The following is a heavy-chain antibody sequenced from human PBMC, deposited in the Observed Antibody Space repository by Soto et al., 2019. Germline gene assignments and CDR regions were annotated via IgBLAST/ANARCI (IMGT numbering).Heavy chain of an antibody. CDR1: GGSISSGDYY. V-gene: IGHV4-30-4*01. CDR3: ALRPSGRLLGAFDI. D-gene: IGHD2-15*01. Sequence: SETLSLTCTVSGGSISSGDYYWSWIRQPPGKGLEWIGYIYYSGSTYYNPSLKSRVTISVDTSKNQFSLKLSSVTAADTAVYYCALRPSGRLLGAFDIWGQGTMVTVSS. CDR2: IYYSGST. J-gene: IGHJ3*02.